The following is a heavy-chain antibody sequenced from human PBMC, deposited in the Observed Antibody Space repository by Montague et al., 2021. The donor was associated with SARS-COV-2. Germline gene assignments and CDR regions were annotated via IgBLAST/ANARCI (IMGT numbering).Heavy chain of an antibody. J-gene: IGHJ4*02. D-gene: IGHD4-17*01. V-gene: IGHV4-34*01. Sequence: KKKPSLESRVTISVDTSKNQFSLKLSSVTAADTAVYYWERGWPYGDYGRVDYWGQGTRVTVSS. CDR3: ERGWPYGDYGRVDY.